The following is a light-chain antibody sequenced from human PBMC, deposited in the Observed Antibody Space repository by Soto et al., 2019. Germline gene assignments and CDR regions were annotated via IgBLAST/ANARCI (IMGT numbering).Light chain of an antibody. Sequence: EFVLTQSPGLLSLSPGEGATLSCRASQSVDSTYLAWYQQKPDQSPRLLIYATSTRAAGIPDRFSGSGSGTDFTLTISRLEPDDFAVYYCQQYGRSPRTFGQGTKV. CDR1: QSVDSTY. CDR2: ATS. V-gene: IGKV3-20*01. J-gene: IGKJ1*01. CDR3: QQYGRSPRT.